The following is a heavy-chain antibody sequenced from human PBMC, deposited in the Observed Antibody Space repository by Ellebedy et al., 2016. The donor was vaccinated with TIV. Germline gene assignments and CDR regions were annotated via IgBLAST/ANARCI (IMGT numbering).Heavy chain of an antibody. CDR2: IYYTIGSS. CDR1: GSSISDYY. V-gene: IGHV4-59*08. CDR3: ARHIVVPTPGFEY. D-gene: IGHD1-26*01. Sequence: SETLSLTCTVSGSSISDYYWTWIRQPPGKGLEWIGYIYYTIGSSNYSPSLKSRVTISVDTSKNQVSLKLSPVTAADTAVYYCARHIVVPTPGFEYWGQGALVTVSS. J-gene: IGHJ4*02.